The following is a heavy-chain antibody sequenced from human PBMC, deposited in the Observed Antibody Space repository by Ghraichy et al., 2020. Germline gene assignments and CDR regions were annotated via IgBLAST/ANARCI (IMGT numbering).Heavy chain of an antibody. V-gene: IGHV3-13*01. Sequence: GESLNISCAASGFTFSSYDMHWVRQATGKGLEWVSAIGTAGDTYYPGSVKGRFTISRENAKNSLYLQMNSLRAGDTAVYYCAREGENRAFDYWGQGTLVTVSS. J-gene: IGHJ4*02. CDR3: AREGENRAFDY. CDR2: IGTAGDT. D-gene: IGHD3-16*01. CDR1: GFTFSSYD.